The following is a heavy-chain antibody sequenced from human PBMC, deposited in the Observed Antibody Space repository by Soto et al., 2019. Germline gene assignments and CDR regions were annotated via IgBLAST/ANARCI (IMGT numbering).Heavy chain of an antibody. Sequence: QVHLVESGGGVVQPGGSLRLSCAASGFNFRGFTMHWVRQAPDKGLEWLSVISYAGDYKNYADSVRGRISISRDNSKNSLFLQINSLRPDDTAVYFCGREPWGYSGSGKHFDYWCQGSLVMVSS. CDR1: GFNFRGFT. CDR2: ISYAGDYK. J-gene: IGHJ4*02. V-gene: IGHV3-30-3*01. CDR3: GREPWGYSGSGKHFDY. D-gene: IGHD6-25*01.